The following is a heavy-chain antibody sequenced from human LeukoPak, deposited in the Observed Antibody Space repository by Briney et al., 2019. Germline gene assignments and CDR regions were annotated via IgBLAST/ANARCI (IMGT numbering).Heavy chain of an antibody. V-gene: IGHV3-33*01. CDR3: ARDLSATTVTPFSI. D-gene: IGHD4-17*01. CDR2: IWYDGSNK. CDR1: GFTFSSYG. Sequence: GGSLRLSCAASGFTFSSYGMHWVRQAPGKGLEWVAVIWYDGSNKYYADSVKGRFTISRDNSKNTLYLQMNSLRAEDTAVYYCARDLSATTVTPFSIWGQGTMVTVSS. J-gene: IGHJ3*02.